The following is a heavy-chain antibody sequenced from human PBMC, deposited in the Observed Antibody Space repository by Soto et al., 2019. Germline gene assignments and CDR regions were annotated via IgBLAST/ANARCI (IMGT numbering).Heavy chain of an antibody. J-gene: IGHJ6*02. CDR1: GYTFTSYA. Sequence: ASVKVSCKASGYTFTSYAMHWVRQAPGQRLEWMGWINAGNGNTKYSQKFQGRVTITRDTSASTAYMELSSLRSEDTAVYYCARSYYDSSGYYPPPYYYYGMDVWGQGTTVTVSS. CDR2: INAGNGNT. V-gene: IGHV1-3*01. D-gene: IGHD3-22*01. CDR3: ARSYYDSSGYYPPPYYYYGMDV.